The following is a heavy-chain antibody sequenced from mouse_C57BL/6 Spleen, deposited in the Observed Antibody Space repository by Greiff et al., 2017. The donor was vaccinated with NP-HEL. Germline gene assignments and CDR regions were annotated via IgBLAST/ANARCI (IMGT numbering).Heavy chain of an antibody. Sequence: VQLQESGPGLVAPSQSLSITCTVSGFSLISYGVSWVRQPPGKGLEWLGVIWGDGSTNYHSALISRLSISKDNSKSQVFLKLNSLQTDDTATYYCAKQFSIHYYGSRYAMDYWGQGTSVTVSS. D-gene: IGHD1-1*01. CDR3: AKQFSIHYYGSRYAMDY. J-gene: IGHJ4*01. V-gene: IGHV2-3*01. CDR2: IWGDGST. CDR1: GFSLISYG.